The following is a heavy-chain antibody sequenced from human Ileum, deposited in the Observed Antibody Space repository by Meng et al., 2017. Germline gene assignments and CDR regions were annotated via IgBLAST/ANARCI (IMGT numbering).Heavy chain of an antibody. CDR3: VRVRKIAGTTFFDY. V-gene: IGHV3-72*01. CDR2: TRGRADNYTT. D-gene: IGHD2/OR15-2a*01. CDR1: GFSFSDYC. Sequence: GESLKISCAASGFSFSDYCIDWVRQAPGKGLEWVGRTRGRADNYTTDYGASVKGRFSVSRDDSRYTAYLQMNSLIAEDTAVYYCVRVRKIAGTTFFDYWGLGTPVTVSS. J-gene: IGHJ4*02.